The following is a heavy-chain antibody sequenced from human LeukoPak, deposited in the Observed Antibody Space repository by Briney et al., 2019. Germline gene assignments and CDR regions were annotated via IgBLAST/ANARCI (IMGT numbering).Heavy chain of an antibody. CDR1: GGSFSGYY. CDR3: ARAFRARYFDL. J-gene: IGHJ2*01. CDR2: IYYSGST. V-gene: IGHV4-34*01. D-gene: IGHD2/OR15-2a*01. Sequence: SETLSLTCAVYGGSFSGYYWGWIRRPPGKGLEWIGIIYYSGSTYYNPSLKGRVTISVDTSKNQFSLKLSSVTAADTAVYYCARAFRARYFDLWGRGTLVTVSS.